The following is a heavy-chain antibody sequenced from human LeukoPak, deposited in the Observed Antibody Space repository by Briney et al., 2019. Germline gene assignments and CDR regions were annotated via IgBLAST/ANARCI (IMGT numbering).Heavy chain of an antibody. V-gene: IGHV1-24*01. J-gene: IGHJ5*02. CDR3: AAVSGHYTLLDA. D-gene: IGHD4-11*01. CDR1: GYTLNDIS. CDR2: VDPDDGQR. Sequence: ASVKVSCTISGYTLNDISVHWVRQPPGKGLEWMGGVDPDDGQRVYAQRFQGRVTMTEDTSTNTDYMELSRLRSEDTAVYFCAAVSGHYTLLDAWGQGALVTVST.